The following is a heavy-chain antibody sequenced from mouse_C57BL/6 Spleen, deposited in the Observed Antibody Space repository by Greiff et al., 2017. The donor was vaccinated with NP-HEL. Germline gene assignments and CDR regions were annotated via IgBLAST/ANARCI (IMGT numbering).Heavy chain of an antibody. V-gene: IGHV1-82*01. CDR2: IYPGDGDT. J-gene: IGHJ2*01. D-gene: IGHD2-1*01. CDR3: ARAGNGKDFDY. CDR1: GYAFSSSW. Sequence: VQLQQSGPELVKPGASVKISCKASGYAFSSSWMNWVKQRPGKGLEWIGRIYPGDGDTNYNGKFKGKATLTADKSSSTAYMQLSSLTSEDSAVYFGARAGNGKDFDYWGQGTTLTVSS.